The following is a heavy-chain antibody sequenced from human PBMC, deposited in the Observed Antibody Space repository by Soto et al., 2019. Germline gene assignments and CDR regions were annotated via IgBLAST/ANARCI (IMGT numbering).Heavy chain of an antibody. CDR3: ARLRPMTGTTDWFAP. D-gene: IGHD1-20*01. Sequence: PSETLSLTCTVSGASISSYYWTWIRQPPGKGLEWIGYISNSGSTYYNPSLKSRVNIRVDTSKNHFSLILTSVTAADTAVYYCARLRPMTGTTDWFAPWGQGTLVTVS. CDR2: ISNSGST. V-gene: IGHV4-59*08. CDR1: GASISSYY. J-gene: IGHJ5*02.